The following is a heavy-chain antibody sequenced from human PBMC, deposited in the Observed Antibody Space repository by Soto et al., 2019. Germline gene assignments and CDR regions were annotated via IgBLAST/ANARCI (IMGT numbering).Heavy chain of an antibody. Sequence: QLQLQESGPGLVKPSETLSLTCTVSGGSISSSSYYWGWIRQPPGKGLEWIASIHYSGSTYYSPSLKSRVTISVDTSVNQFSLKLSSVTAADTAVYYCARRGGKYGDYHWYFDLWGRGTLVTVSS. CDR3: ARRGGKYGDYHWYFDL. CDR1: GGSISSSSYY. CDR2: IHYSGST. D-gene: IGHD4-17*01. J-gene: IGHJ2*01. V-gene: IGHV4-39*01.